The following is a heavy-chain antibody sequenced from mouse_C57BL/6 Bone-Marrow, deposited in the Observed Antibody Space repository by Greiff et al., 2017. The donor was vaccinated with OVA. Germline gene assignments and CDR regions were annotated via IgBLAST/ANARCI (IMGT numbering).Heavy chain of an antibody. CDR1: GYAFSSSW. J-gene: IGHJ1*03. CDR2: IYPGDGDT. Sequence: QIQLQQSGPELVKPGASVKISCKASGYAFSSSWMNWVKQRPGKGLEWIGRIYPGDGDTNYNGKFKGKATLTAAKSSSTAYMQLNSLTSDDSAVYFCATEFITTLVGYFDVWGKGTTVTVSS. V-gene: IGHV1-82*01. D-gene: IGHD1-1*01. CDR3: ATEFITTLVGYFDV.